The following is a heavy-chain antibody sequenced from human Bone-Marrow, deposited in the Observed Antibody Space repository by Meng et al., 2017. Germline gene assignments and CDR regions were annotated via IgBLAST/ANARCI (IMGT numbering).Heavy chain of an antibody. V-gene: IGHV3-20*04. J-gene: IGHJ6*02. CDR1: GFTFDDYG. D-gene: IGHD2-15*01. CDR3: ARGGSYCSGGSCYSRPSYYYYYYGMDV. Sequence: GESLKISCAASGFTFDDYGMSWVRQVPGKGLEWVSGIDWNGGGTGYADSVKGRFTISRDNAKNSLYLQMNSLRAEDTAVYYCARGGSYCSGGSCYSRPSYYYYYYGMDVWGQGTTVTVSS. CDR2: IDWNGGGT.